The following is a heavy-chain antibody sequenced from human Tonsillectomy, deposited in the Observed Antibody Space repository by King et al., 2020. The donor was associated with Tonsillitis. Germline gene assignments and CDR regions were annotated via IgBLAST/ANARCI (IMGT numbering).Heavy chain of an antibody. Sequence: IQLVQSGPELKKPGTSVKVSCKASGFTFSSSTMQWVRQARGQRLEWIGWIAVGSANTNYAQKFQERVTITRDMSTSTAYMELSSLRSEDTAVYYCAASDQYSDSYYYGMDVWGQGTTVTVSS. J-gene: IGHJ6*02. CDR2: IAVGSANT. CDR3: AASDQYSDSYYYGMDV. CDR1: GFTFSSST. D-gene: IGHD2-21*01. V-gene: IGHV1-58*02.